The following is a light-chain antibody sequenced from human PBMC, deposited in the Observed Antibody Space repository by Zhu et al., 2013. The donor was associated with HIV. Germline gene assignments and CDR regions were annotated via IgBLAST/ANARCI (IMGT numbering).Light chain of an antibody. CDR1: SSNVGTNT. J-gene: IGLJ3*02. V-gene: IGLV1-44*01. CDR3: TAWDDSLNGGV. Sequence: QSVLAQPPSATGTPGQSVTISCSGSSSNVGTNTVNWYQQLPGTAPRLLIFNNNQRPSGVPDRFSGSKSGTSASLAIRGLQSEDEADYYCTAWDDSLNGGVFGGGTKLTVL. CDR2: NNN.